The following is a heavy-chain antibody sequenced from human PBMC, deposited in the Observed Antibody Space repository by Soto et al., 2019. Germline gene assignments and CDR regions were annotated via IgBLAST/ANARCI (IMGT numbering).Heavy chain of an antibody. CDR3: AKKLPEAGSHFAFDI. J-gene: IGHJ3*02. CDR2: IPGSADST. V-gene: IGHV3-23*01. Sequence: PGGSLRLSCAASGFIFSSLAMSWVRQAPGKGLEWVSAIPGSADSTYYADSVKGRFTISRDNSKDTLYLQMNSLRAEDTALYYCAKKLPEAGSHFAFDIWGHGTMVTVSS. D-gene: IGHD2-2*01. CDR1: GFIFSSLA.